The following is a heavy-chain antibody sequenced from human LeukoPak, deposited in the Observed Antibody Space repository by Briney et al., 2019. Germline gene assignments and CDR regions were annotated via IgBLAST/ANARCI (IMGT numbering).Heavy chain of an antibody. CDR1: GYTFTGYY. D-gene: IGHD3-9*01. CDR2: INPNSGGT. CDR3: ARARLVKYNWFDP. V-gene: IGHV1-2*02. J-gene: IGHJ5*02. Sequence: ASVKVSCKASGYTFTGYYMHWVRQAPGQGLEWMGWINPNSGGTNYVQKFQGRVTMTRDTSISTAYMELSRLRSDDTAVYYCARARLVKYNWFDPWGQGTLVTVSS.